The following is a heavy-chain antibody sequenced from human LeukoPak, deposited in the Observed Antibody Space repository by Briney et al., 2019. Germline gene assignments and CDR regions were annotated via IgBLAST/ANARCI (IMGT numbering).Heavy chain of an antibody. J-gene: IGHJ5*02. Sequence: PGGSLRLSCAASGFTFSDYYMSWIRQAPGKGLEWVSYISSSSSYTNYADSVKGRFTISRDNAKNSLYLQMNSLRAEDTAVYYCARSGYAGSSWTRGWFDPWGQGTLVTVLS. CDR1: GFTFSDYY. CDR2: ISSSSSYT. CDR3: ARSGYAGSSWTRGWFDP. D-gene: IGHD6-13*01. V-gene: IGHV3-11*06.